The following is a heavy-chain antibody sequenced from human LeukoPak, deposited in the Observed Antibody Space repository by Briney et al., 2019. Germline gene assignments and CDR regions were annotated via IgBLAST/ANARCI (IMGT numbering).Heavy chain of an antibody. J-gene: IGHJ6*04. CDR3: ARWSSGVTISSYGMDV. CDR1: GFTFSDHY. V-gene: IGHV3-72*01. Sequence: PGGSLRLSCAASGFTFSDHYMDWVRQAPGKGLEWVGRTKNKANSYTTQYAASEKGRFTISRDDSKNSLYLQMNSLKTEDTAVYYCARWSSGVTISSYGMDVWGKGTTVTVSS. CDR2: TKNKANSYTT. D-gene: IGHD3-9*01.